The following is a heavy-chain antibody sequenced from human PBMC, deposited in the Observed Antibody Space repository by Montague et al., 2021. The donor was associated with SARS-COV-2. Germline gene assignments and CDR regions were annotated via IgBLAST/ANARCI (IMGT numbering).Heavy chain of an antibody. Sequence: SETRSLTCAVSGGSITSENWWSWVRQPPGKGLEWIAVTHHWGGTYNKPPLRRRATTVFDASKNQFSLMLTSVTAADTAMYYSASHSVWQQLCTWGQGTLVSVSS. J-gene: IGHJ4*02. CDR2: THHWGGT. D-gene: IGHD6-13*01. V-gene: IGHV4-4*02. CDR3: ASHSVWQQLCT. CDR1: GGSITSENW.